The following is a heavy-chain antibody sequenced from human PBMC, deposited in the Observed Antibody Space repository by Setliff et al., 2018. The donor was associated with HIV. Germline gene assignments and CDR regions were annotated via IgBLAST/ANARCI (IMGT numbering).Heavy chain of an antibody. CDR1: GFSFRSYA. V-gene: IGHV3-48*04. J-gene: IGHJ3*02. Sequence: GGSLRLSCAASGFSFRSYAVSWVRQAPGKGLEWVSYISSSGTTIYYADSVKGRFSISRDNAKNSLYLQISSLRTEDTAVYFCARDPAFGAFDIWGQGTMVTVSS. D-gene: IGHD3-10*01. CDR3: ARDPAFGAFDI. CDR2: ISSSGTTI.